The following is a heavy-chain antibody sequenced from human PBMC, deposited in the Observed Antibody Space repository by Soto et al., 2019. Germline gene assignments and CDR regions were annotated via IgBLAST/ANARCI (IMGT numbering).Heavy chain of an antibody. V-gene: IGHV3-23*01. CDR1: GFAFTGHP. CDR2: ISDGGDLT. Sequence: VQLLESGGGLAQPGGSLRLSCVASGFAFTGHPMSWVRQAPEKGLEWVAGISDGGDLTYNADSVKGRFTISRDNSRNTLYLQMNSLRAEDTAVYYCARRVIGSSRAFDIWGQGTMVTVSS. CDR3: ARRVIGSSRAFDI. J-gene: IGHJ3*02. D-gene: IGHD3-10*01.